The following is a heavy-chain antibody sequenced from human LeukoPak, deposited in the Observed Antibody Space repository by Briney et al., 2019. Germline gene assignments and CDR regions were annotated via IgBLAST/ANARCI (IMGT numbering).Heavy chain of an antibody. Sequence: GGSLRLSCAASGFTFSSYSMNWVRQAPGKGLEWVSSISSSSSYIYYADSVKGRFTISRDNAKNSLYLQMNSLRAEDTAVYYCAKDDYDIDYMDVWGKGTTVTISS. CDR1: GFTFSSYS. D-gene: IGHD3-9*01. CDR2: ISSSSSYI. V-gene: IGHV3-21*04. J-gene: IGHJ6*03. CDR3: AKDDYDIDYMDV.